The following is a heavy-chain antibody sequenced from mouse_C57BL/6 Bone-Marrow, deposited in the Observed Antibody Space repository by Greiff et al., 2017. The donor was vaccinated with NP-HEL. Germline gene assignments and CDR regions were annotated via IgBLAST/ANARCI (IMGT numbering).Heavy chain of an antibody. J-gene: IGHJ1*03. CDR3: ARNFLFSYYGSSYPYWYFDV. V-gene: IGHV2-9-1*01. Sequence: QVQLKESGPGLVAPSQSLSITCTVSGFSLTSYAISWVRQPPGKGLEWLGVIWTGGGTNYNSALKSRLSISKDNSKSQVFLKMNSLQTDDTARYYCARNFLFSYYGSSYPYWYFDVWGTGTTVTVSS. D-gene: IGHD1-1*01. CDR2: IWTGGGT. CDR1: GFSLTSYA.